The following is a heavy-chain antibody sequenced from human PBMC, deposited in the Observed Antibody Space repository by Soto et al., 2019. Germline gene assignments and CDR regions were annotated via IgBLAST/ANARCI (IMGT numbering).Heavy chain of an antibody. J-gene: IGHJ1*01. D-gene: IGHD1-26*01. Sequence: WGSLRLSCAVSGFTFSNSWMSWVRQTPGKGLEWVANINRDGGEKYYLDSVKGRFTISRDNAKNSLYLQMNSLRAEDTAVYYCAIEVFVGTAEYLLQRGKGTLVRVCS. CDR1: GFTFSNSW. CDR2: INRDGGEK. CDR3: AIEVFVGTAEYLLQ. V-gene: IGHV3-7*01.